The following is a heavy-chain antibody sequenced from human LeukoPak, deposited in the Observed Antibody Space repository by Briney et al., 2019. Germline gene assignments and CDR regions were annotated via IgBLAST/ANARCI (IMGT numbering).Heavy chain of an antibody. CDR2: ISWNSGSI. V-gene: IGHV3-9*01. CDR3: ARVVGYYYYMDV. J-gene: IGHJ6*03. CDR1: GFTFDDYA. Sequence: GRSLRLSCAASGFTFDDYAMHWVRQAPGKGLEWVSGISWNSGSIGYADSVKGRFTIPRDNAKNSLYLQMNSLRAEDTAVYYCARVVGYYYYMDVWGKGTTVTVSS. D-gene: IGHD2-15*01.